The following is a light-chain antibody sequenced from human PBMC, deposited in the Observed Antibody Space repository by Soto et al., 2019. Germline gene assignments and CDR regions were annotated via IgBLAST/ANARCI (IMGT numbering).Light chain of an antibody. CDR3: QLYQT. J-gene: IGKJ1*01. V-gene: IGKV3-20*01. CDR2: GAS. Sequence: EIVLTQSPVTLSVSTGDTATLSCRASQRVSSHLAWYQQKPGQAPRLLIYGASSRATAIPDRFSGSGSGTDFTLTISRLEPEDFAVYYCQLYQTFGQGTKVDI. CDR1: QRVSSH.